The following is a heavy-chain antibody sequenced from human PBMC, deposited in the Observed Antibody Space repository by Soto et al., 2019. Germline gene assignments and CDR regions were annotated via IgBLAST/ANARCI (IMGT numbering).Heavy chain of an antibody. Sequence: QLQLQESGSGLVKPSHTLSLTCAVSGGSISSGGYSWSWIRQPPGKGLEWIGYIYHSGSTYYNPSLKSRVTVSVDRSKNQFSLKLSSVTAADTAVYYCARTYYYDSSGYQFDYWGQGTLVTVSS. D-gene: IGHD3-22*01. CDR1: GGSISSGGYS. CDR2: IYHSGST. V-gene: IGHV4-30-2*01. J-gene: IGHJ4*02. CDR3: ARTYYYDSSGYQFDY.